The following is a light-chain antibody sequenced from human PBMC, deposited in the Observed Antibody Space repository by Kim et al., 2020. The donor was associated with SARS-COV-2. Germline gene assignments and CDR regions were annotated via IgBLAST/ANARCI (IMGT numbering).Light chain of an antibody. J-gene: IGKJ4*01. CDR2: TAS. CDR3: QQYYSYPPT. Sequence: ASIGDRVTITCRASQGISSYLAWYQQKPGKAPKLLIYTASTLQSGVPSRFSGSGSGTDFILTISCLQSEDFATYYCQQYYSYPPTFGGGTKVDIK. V-gene: IGKV1-8*01. CDR1: QGISSY.